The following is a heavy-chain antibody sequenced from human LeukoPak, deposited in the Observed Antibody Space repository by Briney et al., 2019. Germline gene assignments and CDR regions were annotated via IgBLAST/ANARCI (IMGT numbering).Heavy chain of an antibody. CDR1: GFTFSSYG. Sequence: GGSLRLSCAASGFTFSSYGMSWVRQAPEKGLEWVSAISGSGGSTYYADSVKGRFTISRDNSKNTLYLQMNSLRAEDTAVYYCANHARSGSYNYYYMDVWGKGTTVTISS. CDR2: ISGSGGST. V-gene: IGHV3-23*01. D-gene: IGHD3-10*01. CDR3: ANHARSGSYNYYYMDV. J-gene: IGHJ6*03.